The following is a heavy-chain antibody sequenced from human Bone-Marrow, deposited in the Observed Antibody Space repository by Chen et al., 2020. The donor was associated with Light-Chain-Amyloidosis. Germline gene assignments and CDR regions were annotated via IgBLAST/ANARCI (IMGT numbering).Heavy chain of an antibody. J-gene: IGHJ3*01. V-gene: IGHV3-74*01. D-gene: IGHD6-19*01. Sequence: EVQLVESGGGLVKPGGSLGLSGAASGFTLSSHWMHWVRKGQGKGLVWVARINYDGSSLHYADSVRGRFVISRDNAKHTLYLQMNSLGVDDTAFYYCTREASSDDGFDFWGQGTVVTVSS. CDR1: GFTLSSHW. CDR3: TREASSDDGFDF. CDR2: INYDGSSL.